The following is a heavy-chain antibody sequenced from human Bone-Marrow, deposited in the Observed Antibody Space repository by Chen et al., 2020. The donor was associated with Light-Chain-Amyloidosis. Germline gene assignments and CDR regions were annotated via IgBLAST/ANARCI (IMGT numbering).Heavy chain of an antibody. D-gene: IGHD2-2*01. CDR2: IFASGST. Sequence: QLQLQESGPGLVKASETLSLTCTVSGGSISSYYWSWVRQPAGEGLQWIGNIFASGSTNYNPSRKSRVAMSVDTSKNQFSLRLISVTAADTAVYFCARDRTPARPNFGMDVWGQGTTVAV. V-gene: IGHV4-4*07. CDR1: GGSISSYY. CDR3: ARDRTPARPNFGMDV. J-gene: IGHJ6*02.